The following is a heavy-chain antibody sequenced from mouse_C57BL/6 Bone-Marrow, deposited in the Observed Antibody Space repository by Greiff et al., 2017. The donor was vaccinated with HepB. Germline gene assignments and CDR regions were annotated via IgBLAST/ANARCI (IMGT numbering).Heavy chain of an antibody. CDR1: GFTFSDYG. V-gene: IGHV5-17*01. J-gene: IGHJ1*03. D-gene: IGHD3-1*01. CDR2: ISSGSSTI. Sequence: VQLKESGGGLVKPGGSLKLSCAASGFTFSDYGMHWVRQAPEKGLEWVAYISSGSSTIYYADTVKGRFTISRDNAKNTLFLQMTSLRSEDTAMYYCARPGLRYWYFDVWGTGTTVTVSS. CDR3: ARPGLRYWYFDV.